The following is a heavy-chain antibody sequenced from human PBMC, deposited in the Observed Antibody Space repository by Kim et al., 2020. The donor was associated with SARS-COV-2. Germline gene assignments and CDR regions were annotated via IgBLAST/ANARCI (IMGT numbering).Heavy chain of an antibody. Sequence: GGSLRLSCAASGFTFSSYAMSWVRQAPGKGLEWVSAISGSGGSTYYADSVKGRFTISRDNSKNTPYLQMNSLRAEDTAVYYCAKDPGYSPLYMDVWGKGTTVTVSS. CDR2: ISGSGGST. V-gene: IGHV3-23*01. CDR3: AKDPGYSPLYMDV. J-gene: IGHJ6*03. CDR1: GFTFSSYA. D-gene: IGHD2-15*01.